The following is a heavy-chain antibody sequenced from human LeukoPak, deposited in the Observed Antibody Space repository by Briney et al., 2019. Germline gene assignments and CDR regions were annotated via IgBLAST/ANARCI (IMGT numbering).Heavy chain of an antibody. V-gene: IGHV3-30*18. J-gene: IGHJ4*02. CDR3: AKSLGSSYFDY. CDR2: ISYDGSNK. D-gene: IGHD6-13*01. Sequence: GGSPRLSCAASGFTFSSYGMHWVRQAPGKGLEWVAVISYDGSNKHYADSVKGRFTISRDNSKNTLYLQMNGLRAEDTAVYYCAKSLGSSYFDYWGQGTLVTVSS. CDR1: GFTFSSYG.